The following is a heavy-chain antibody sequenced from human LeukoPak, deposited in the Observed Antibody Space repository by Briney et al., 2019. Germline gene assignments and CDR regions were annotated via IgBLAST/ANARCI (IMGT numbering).Heavy chain of an antibody. CDR2: IRRSGSTI. V-gene: IGHV3-48*03. CDR3: ARRAWDAFDI. J-gene: IGHJ3*02. Sequence: GGSLRLSCAASGFTFSSYAMNWVRQAPGKGLEWVSYIRRSGSTIYHADSVKGRFTISRDNAKNTLYLQMNSLRAEDTAVYFCARRAWDAFDIWGQGTMVTVSS. CDR1: GFTFSSYA.